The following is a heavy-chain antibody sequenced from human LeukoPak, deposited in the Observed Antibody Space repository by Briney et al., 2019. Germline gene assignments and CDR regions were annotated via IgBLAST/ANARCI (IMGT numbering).Heavy chain of an antibody. CDR2: VNPSSGDT. V-gene: IGHV1-46*02. J-gene: IGHJ4*02. Sequence: ASVKVSCKTSGYTFNSYNMHWVRLAPGQGLEWMGVVNPSSGDTSYAQNFQGRVTMTRDTSTNTVYMELSSLRSEDTAVYYCARMSVTFSLDCWGQGSLVGVCS. D-gene: IGHD3-16*01. CDR1: GYTFNSYN. CDR3: ARMSVTFSLDC.